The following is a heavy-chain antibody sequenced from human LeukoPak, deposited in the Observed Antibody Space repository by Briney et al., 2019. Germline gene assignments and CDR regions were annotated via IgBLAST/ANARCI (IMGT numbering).Heavy chain of an antibody. V-gene: IGHV4-59*01. Sequence: SETLSLTCTVSGGSISSYYWSWIRQPPGKGLEWIGYIYYSGSTNYNPSLKSRVTISVDTSRNQFSLKLSSVTAADTAVYYCASDRFYSSSSWGFDYWGQGTLVTVSS. CDR3: ASDRFYSSSSWGFDY. CDR1: GGSISSYY. CDR2: IYYSGST. D-gene: IGHD6-6*01. J-gene: IGHJ4*02.